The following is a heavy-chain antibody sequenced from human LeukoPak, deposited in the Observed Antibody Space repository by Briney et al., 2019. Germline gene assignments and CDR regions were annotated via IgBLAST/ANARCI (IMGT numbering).Heavy chain of an antibody. J-gene: IGHJ4*02. CDR1: GGSISSYY. CDR2: IYTSGST. CDR3: ARASVAAPGYFDY. V-gene: IGHV4-4*07. Sequence: SETLSLTCTVSGGSISSYYWSWIRQPAGKGLEWIGRIYTSGSTNYNPSLKSRATISVDKSKNQFSLKLSSVSAADTAVYYCARASVAAPGYFDYWGQGTLVTVSS. D-gene: IGHD6-19*01.